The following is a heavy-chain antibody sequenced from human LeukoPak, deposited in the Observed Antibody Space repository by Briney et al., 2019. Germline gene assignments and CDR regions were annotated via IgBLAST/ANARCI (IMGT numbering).Heavy chain of an antibody. J-gene: IGHJ4*02. CDR3: AKDPDAYSSGWLYYFDY. D-gene: IGHD6-19*01. V-gene: IGHV3-23*01. Sequence: GGSLRLSCAASGFTFSSYAMSWVRQAPGKGLEWVSAISGSGGSTYYADSVKGWFTISRDNSKNTLYLQMNSLRAEDTAVYYCAKDPDAYSSGWLYYFDYWGQGTLVTVSS. CDR1: GFTFSSYA. CDR2: ISGSGGST.